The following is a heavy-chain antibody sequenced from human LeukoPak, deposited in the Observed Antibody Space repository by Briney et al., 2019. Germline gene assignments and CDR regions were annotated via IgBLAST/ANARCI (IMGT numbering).Heavy chain of an antibody. Sequence: SVKVSCKASGGTFSSYAISWVRQAPRQGLEWMGGIIPIFGTANYAQKFQGRVTITTDESTRTAYMELSSLSSEDTAVYYCARERSKVRASPGAFDIWGQGTMVTVSS. CDR3: ARERSKVRASPGAFDI. D-gene: IGHD1-26*01. CDR2: IIPIFGTA. J-gene: IGHJ3*02. V-gene: IGHV1-69*05. CDR1: GGTFSSYA.